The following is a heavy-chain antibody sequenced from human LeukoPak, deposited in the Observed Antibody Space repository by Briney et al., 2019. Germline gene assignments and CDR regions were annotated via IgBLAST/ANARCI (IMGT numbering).Heavy chain of an antibody. CDR1: GGSISSGSYY. D-gene: IGHD5-24*01. V-gene: IGHV4-61*02. CDR3: ARERDGYNPFDY. J-gene: IGHJ4*02. CDR2: IYTSGST. Sequence: SETLSLTCIVSGGSISSGSYYWSWIRQPAGKGLEWIGRIYTSGSTNYNPSLKSRVTISVDTSKNQFSLKLSSVTAADTAVYYCARERDGYNPFDYWGQGTLVTVSS.